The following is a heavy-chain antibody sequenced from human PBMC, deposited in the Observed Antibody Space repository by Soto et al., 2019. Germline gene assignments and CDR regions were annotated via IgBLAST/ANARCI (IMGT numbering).Heavy chain of an antibody. V-gene: IGHV3-30-3*01. CDR3: ASPYYDILTGDSGFDP. Sequence: QVQLVESGGGVVQPGRSLRLSCAASGFTSSSYAMHWVRQAPGKGLEWVAVISYDGSNKYYADSVKGRFTISRDNSKNTLYLQMNSLRAEDTAVYYCASPYYDILTGDSGFDPWGQGTLVTVSS. CDR1: GFTSSSYA. J-gene: IGHJ5*02. CDR2: ISYDGSNK. D-gene: IGHD3-9*01.